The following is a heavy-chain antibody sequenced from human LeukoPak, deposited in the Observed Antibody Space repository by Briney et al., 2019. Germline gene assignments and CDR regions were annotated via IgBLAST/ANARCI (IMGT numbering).Heavy chain of an antibody. CDR3: ARAGRYSRTTDY. V-gene: IGHV1-8*01. CDR2: MNPNSGNT. CDR1: GYTFTSYD. D-gene: IGHD1-14*01. Sequence: ASVKVSCKASGYTFTSYDINWVRQATGQGLEWMGWMNPNSGNTGYAQKFQGRVTMTRNTSIITAYMELSSLRSEDTAVYYCARAGRYSRTTDYWGQGTLVTVSS. J-gene: IGHJ4*02.